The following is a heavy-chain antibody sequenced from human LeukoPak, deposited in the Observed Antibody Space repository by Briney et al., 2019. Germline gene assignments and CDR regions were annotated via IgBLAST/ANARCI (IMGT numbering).Heavy chain of an antibody. J-gene: IGHJ4*02. CDR3: ARARYSSSWACDY. Sequence: SETLSLTCTVSGGSVSSGSFYWSWIRQPTGKGLEWIGYISDSGRTNYKPSLKSRVTISVDTSKNQFSLKLSSVTAADTAVYYCARARYSSSWACDYWGQGTLVTVSS. D-gene: IGHD6-13*01. V-gene: IGHV4-61*01. CDR1: GGSVSSGSFY. CDR2: ISDSGRT.